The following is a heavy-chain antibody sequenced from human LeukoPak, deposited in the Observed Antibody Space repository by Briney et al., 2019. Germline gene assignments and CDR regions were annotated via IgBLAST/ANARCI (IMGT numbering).Heavy chain of an antibody. D-gene: IGHD3-10*01. V-gene: IGHV1-69*05. Sequence: SVKFSCKASGGTLSRSAITWVRQAPGQGLEWMGGIIPIFGAPRSAQKFQGRVTITTDESTNTAYMELSSLRSEDTAVYYCARACYYGSGRILGEYYFDYWGQGTLVTVSS. CDR3: ARACYYGSGRILGEYYFDY. J-gene: IGHJ4*02. CDR2: IIPIFGAP. CDR1: GGTLSRSA.